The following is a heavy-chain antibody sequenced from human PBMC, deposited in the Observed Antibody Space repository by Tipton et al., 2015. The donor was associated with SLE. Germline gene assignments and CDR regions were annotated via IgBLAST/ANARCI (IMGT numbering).Heavy chain of an antibody. CDR3: ARDGYKVHAFDI. D-gene: IGHD5-24*01. CDR2: IYTSGST. CDR1: GGSISSGSCY. Sequence: TLSLTCTVSGGSISSGSCYWSWIRQPAGKGLEWIGRIYTSGSTNYNPSLKSRVTISVDTSKNQFSLKLSSVTAADTAVYYCARDGYKVHAFDIWGQGTMVTVSS. J-gene: IGHJ3*02. V-gene: IGHV4-61*02.